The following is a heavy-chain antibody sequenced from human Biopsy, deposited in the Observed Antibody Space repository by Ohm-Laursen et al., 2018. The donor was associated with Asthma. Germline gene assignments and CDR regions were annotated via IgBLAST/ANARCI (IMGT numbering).Heavy chain of an antibody. CDR1: GFTFSSYG. J-gene: IGHJ4*02. Sequence: SLRLSCSASGFTFSSYGMHWVRQAPGKGPEWVAVISYDGRNKYYADSVKGRFTISRDNSKNTLYLQMNSLRAEDTAVYYCASQSSGPDFWSGYYYFDYWGQGTLVTVSS. CDR3: ASQSSGPDFWSGYYYFDY. CDR2: ISYDGRNK. D-gene: IGHD3-3*01. V-gene: IGHV3-30*03.